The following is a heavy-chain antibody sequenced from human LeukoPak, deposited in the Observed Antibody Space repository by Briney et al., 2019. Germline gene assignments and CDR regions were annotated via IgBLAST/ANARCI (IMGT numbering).Heavy chain of an antibody. CDR2: IYYSGST. V-gene: IGHV4-59*01. J-gene: IGHJ5*02. CDR1: GGSISGYY. Sequence: SETLSLTCTVSGGSISGYYWTWIRQPPGKGLEWIGYIYYSGSTNYSPSLKSRVTISVDTSKNQFSLKLSSVTAADTAVYYCARANDYGVHPWFDPWGQGTLVTVSS. D-gene: IGHD4-17*01. CDR3: ARANDYGVHPWFDP.